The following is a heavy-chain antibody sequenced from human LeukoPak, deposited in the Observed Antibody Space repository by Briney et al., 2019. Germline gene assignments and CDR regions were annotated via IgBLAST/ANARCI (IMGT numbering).Heavy chain of an antibody. J-gene: IGHJ6*03. CDR3: ARGRGPPNTNRDFYFYYYMDV. D-gene: IGHD3-10*01. CDR2: INAANGHT. V-gene: IGHV1-3*03. Sequence: GASVKVSCKASGYTFSSYGISWVRQAPGQGLEWMGWINAANGHTKYSQEFQDRITITRDTSATTAYMELNNLRSEDMARYYCARGRGPPNTNRDFYFYYYMDVWGTGTTVAVSS. CDR1: GYTFSSYG.